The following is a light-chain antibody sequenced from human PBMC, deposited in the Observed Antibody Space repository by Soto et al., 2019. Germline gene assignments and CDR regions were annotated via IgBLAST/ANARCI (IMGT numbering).Light chain of an antibody. CDR1: SSDVGGYNF. CDR3: SSYAGSSVPVA. J-gene: IGLJ2*01. V-gene: IGLV2-8*02. CDR2: DVT. Sequence: QSVLTQPPSASRSPGQSVTISCTGASSDVGGYNFVSWYQQHPGKAPKLMIYDVTKRPSGVPDRFSGSKSGNTASLTVSGLQADDEADYYCSSYAGSSVPVAFGGGTQLTVL.